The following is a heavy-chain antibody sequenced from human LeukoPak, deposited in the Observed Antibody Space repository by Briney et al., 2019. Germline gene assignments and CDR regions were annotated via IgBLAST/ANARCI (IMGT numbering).Heavy chain of an antibody. D-gene: IGHD6-19*01. CDR3: ARVDSSGWYGY. Sequence: SETLSLTCTVSGGSISSYYWSWIRQPPGKGLEWIGYIYYSGSTNYNPSLKSRVTIPVDTSKNQFSLKLSSVTAADTAVYYCARVDSSGWYGYWGQGTLVTVSS. J-gene: IGHJ4*02. CDR2: IYYSGST. V-gene: IGHV4-59*01. CDR1: GGSISSYY.